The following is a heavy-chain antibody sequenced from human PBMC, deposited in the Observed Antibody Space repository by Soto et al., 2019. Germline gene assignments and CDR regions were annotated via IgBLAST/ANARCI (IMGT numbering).Heavy chain of an antibody. Sequence: KASETLSLTCTVSGASISSHYWSWTRQPPGKGLEWIAYMYYSGSTKYNSNLKSRVSISLDTSKNQFSLKLSSVTAADTAVHYCARGEVYFDYWGRGTLVTVSS. CDR2: MYYSGST. J-gene: IGHJ4*02. V-gene: IGHV4-59*11. CDR1: GASISSHY. CDR3: ARGEVYFDY.